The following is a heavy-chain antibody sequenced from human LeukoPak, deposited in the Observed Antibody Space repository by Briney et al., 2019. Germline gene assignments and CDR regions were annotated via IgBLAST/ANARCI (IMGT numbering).Heavy chain of an antibody. CDR2: IYDSGST. CDR1: GGSIRSSYYY. CDR3: AAQKYCSSTSCYGMDV. D-gene: IGHD2-2*01. V-gene: IGHV4-39*07. Sequence: SETPSLTCTVSGGSIRSSYYYWGWIRQPPGKGLAWIGSIYDSGSTYYNPSLKSRVTISVDRSKNQFSLKLSSVTAADTAVYYCAAQKYCSSTSCYGMDVWGQGTTVTVSS. J-gene: IGHJ6*02.